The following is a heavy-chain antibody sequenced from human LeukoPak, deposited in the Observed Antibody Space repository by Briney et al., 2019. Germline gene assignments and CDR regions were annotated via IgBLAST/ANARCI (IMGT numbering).Heavy chain of an antibody. Sequence: RGESLKISCKGSGYKFTSYWIGWVRQMPGKGLEWMGIIYPDDSHTRYSPSFQGQVTISADKSISTAYLQWSSLQASDTAMYYCARRGYSGNFPDYWGQGTLVTVSS. CDR2: IYPDDSHT. J-gene: IGHJ4*02. D-gene: IGHD4-23*01. V-gene: IGHV5-51*01. CDR1: GYKFTSYW. CDR3: ARRGYSGNFPDY.